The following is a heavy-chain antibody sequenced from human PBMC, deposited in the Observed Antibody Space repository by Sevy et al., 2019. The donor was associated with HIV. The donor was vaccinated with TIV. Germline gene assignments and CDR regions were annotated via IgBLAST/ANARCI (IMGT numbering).Heavy chain of an antibody. CDR2: IWHDGSNK. Sequence: GGCLRLSCAASGFTFNFHGMHWVRQAPGKGLEWVAFIWHDGSNKYMADSVKGRFTISRDNSKNTWFLQMNSLTVEDTAVYYCARETDNSARWLDPWGQGTLVTVSS. D-gene: IGHD4-4*01. V-gene: IGHV3-30*02. CDR3: ARETDNSARWLDP. CDR1: GFTFNFHG. J-gene: IGHJ5*02.